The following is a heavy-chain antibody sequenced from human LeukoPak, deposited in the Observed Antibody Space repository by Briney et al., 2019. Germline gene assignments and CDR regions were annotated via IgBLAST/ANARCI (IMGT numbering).Heavy chain of an antibody. D-gene: IGHD5-18*01. CDR2: ISPSSGDT. V-gene: IGHV1-2*04. CDR1: GYTFTGYY. J-gene: IGHJ6*02. Sequence: GASVKVSCKASGYTFTGYYMHWVRQAPGQGLEWMGWISPSSGDTNYAQKFQGWVTMTRDTSISTAYMELSRLRSDDTAVYYCARYSLYYYYGMDVWGQGTTVTVSS. CDR3: ARYSLYYYYGMDV.